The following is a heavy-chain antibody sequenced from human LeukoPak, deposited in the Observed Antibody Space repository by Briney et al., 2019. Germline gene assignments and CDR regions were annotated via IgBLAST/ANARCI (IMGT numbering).Heavy chain of an antibody. V-gene: IGHV3-74*01. Sequence: GGSLRLSCAASGFTFSPYWMQWVRQAPGKGLVWVSRISSDESDTTYADSVKGRFTISRDNAKNTLYLQMNSLKTEDTAVYYCTTAPDYGSGSLAPDYWGQGTLVTVSS. J-gene: IGHJ4*02. CDR1: GFTFSPYW. CDR2: ISSDESDT. CDR3: TTAPDYGSGSLAPDY. D-gene: IGHD3-10*01.